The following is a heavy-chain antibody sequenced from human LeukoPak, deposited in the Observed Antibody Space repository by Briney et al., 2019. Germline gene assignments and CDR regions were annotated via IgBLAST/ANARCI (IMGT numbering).Heavy chain of an antibody. CDR3: AREMGYYDSSGYYY. D-gene: IGHD3-22*01. V-gene: IGHV3-33*01. J-gene: IGHJ4*02. Sequence: GRSLRLSCAASGFIFSNYGMHWVRQAPGKGLEWVALTWYDESNKYYADSVKGRFTISRDNAKNSLYLQMNSLRAEDTAVYYCAREMGYYDSSGYYYWGQGTLVTVSS. CDR1: GFIFSNYG. CDR2: TWYDESNK.